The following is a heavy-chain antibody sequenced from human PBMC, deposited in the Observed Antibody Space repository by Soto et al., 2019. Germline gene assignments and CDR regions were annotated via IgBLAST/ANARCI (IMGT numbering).Heavy chain of an antibody. CDR1: GFTFSSYA. D-gene: IGHD6-13*01. CDR3: ARDAAGLAAAGTGWFDP. V-gene: IGHV3-30-3*01. CDR2: ISYDGSNK. J-gene: IGHJ5*02. Sequence: QVTLVESGGVVVQPGRSLRRASAASGFTFSSYALHLVHQAPHKGLEWVSVISYDGSNKYYADSVKGRFIIYRDNSKHTLYLHMNRLGAEDTAVDYCARDAAGLAAAGTGWFDPCGEGSLVAFAS.